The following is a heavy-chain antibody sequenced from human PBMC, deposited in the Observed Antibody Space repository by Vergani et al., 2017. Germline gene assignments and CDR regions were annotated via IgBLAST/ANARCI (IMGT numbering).Heavy chain of an antibody. CDR2: IIPIFGTA. J-gene: IGHJ5*02. CDR1: GGTFSSYA. CDR3: ARERVVVPAAKNWNWFDP. V-gene: IGHV1-69*18. Sequence: QVQLVQSGAEVKKPGASVRVSCKASGGTFSSYAISWVRQAPGQGLEWMGRIIPIFGTANYAQKFQGRVTITADESTSTAYMELSSLRSEDTAVYYCARERVVVPAAKNWNWFDPWGQGTLVTVSS. D-gene: IGHD2-2*01.